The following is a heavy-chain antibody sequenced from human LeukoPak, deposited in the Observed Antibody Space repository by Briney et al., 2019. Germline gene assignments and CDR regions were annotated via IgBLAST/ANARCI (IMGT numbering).Heavy chain of an antibody. CDR3: VIKASDTAMRYFQH. CDR1: GFTFSSYA. D-gene: IGHD5-18*01. J-gene: IGHJ1*01. CDR2: ISINGGST. Sequence: GGSLRLSCSASGFTFSSYAMHWVRQAPGKGLEYVSAISINGGSTYYADSVKGRFTISRDNSKNTLYLQMSSLRAEDTAVYYCVIKASDTAMRYFQHWGQGTLVTVSS. V-gene: IGHV3-64D*06.